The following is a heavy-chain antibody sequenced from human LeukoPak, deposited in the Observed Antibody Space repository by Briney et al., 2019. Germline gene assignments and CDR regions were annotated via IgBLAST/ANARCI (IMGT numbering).Heavy chain of an antibody. CDR3: ARELNDGYFDY. J-gene: IGHJ4*02. D-gene: IGHD2-8*01. Sequence: GGSLRLSCAASGFTFSNYWMAWVRQAPGKGLEWVANIKTDGYDKYYADSVRGRFTISRDNAKSSLYLQMDSLRAEDTAVYYCARELNDGYFDYWGQGTLVTVSS. CDR2: IKTDGYDK. V-gene: IGHV3-7*01. CDR1: GFTFSNYW.